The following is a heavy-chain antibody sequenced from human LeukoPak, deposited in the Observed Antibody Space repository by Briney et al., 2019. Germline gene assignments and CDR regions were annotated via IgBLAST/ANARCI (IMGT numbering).Heavy chain of an antibody. CDR1: GFTFSSYA. V-gene: IGHV3-23*01. J-gene: IGHJ4*02. Sequence: GGSLRLSCTASGFTFSSYAMSWVRQAPGKGLEWVSEISGSGGSTYYADSVKGRFTISRDNSKNTLYLQMNSLRAEDTAVYYCAKVGPMVRGVIFDYWGQGTLVTVSS. CDR2: ISGSGGST. D-gene: IGHD3-10*01. CDR3: AKVGPMVRGVIFDY.